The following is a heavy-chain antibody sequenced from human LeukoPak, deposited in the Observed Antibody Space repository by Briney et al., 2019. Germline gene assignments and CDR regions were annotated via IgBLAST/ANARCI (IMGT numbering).Heavy chain of an antibody. CDR2: TNSDETTI. J-gene: IGHJ4*02. Sequence: GGSLRLSCAASGFTFSGFWMHWVRQAPGKGLVWVSRTNSDETTIDYADSVKGRFTISRDNVKNTVFLQMNSLRAEDTAVYYCIRALSGTDDYWGQGTLVTVSS. V-gene: IGHV3-74*01. D-gene: IGHD2-15*01. CDR3: IRALSGTDDY. CDR1: GFTFSGFW.